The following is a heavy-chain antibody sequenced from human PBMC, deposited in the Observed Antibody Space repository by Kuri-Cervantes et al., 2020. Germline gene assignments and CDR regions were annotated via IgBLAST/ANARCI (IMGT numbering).Heavy chain of an antibody. V-gene: IGHV3-11*04. J-gene: IGHJ4*02. D-gene: IGHD6-19*01. Sequence: GESLKISCAASGFTFSDYYMSWIRQAPGEGLEWVSYISSSGSTIYYADSVKGRFTISRDNAENSLFLQMDSLRAEDTAVYYCARGVGTQWPPQWGQGTLVTVSS. CDR2: ISSSGSTI. CDR3: ARGVGTQWPPQ. CDR1: GFTFSDYY.